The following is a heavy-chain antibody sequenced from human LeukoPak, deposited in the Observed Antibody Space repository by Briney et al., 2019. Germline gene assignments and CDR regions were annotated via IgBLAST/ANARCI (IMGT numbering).Heavy chain of an antibody. Sequence: GESLKISCKGSGYSFTSYWIGWVRQMPGKGLEWMGIIYPGDSDTRYSPSFQGQVAISADKSISTAYLQWSSLKASDTAMYYCATVQDEEWLFSGGQQQGGIFDYWGQGTLVTVSS. CDR1: GYSFTSYW. D-gene: IGHD6-19*01. CDR3: ATVQDEEWLFSGGQQQGGIFDY. J-gene: IGHJ4*02. V-gene: IGHV5-51*01. CDR2: IYPGDSDT.